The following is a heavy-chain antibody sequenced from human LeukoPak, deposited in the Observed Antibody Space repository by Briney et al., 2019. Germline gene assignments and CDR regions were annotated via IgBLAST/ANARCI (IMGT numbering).Heavy chain of an antibody. V-gene: IGHV3-48*02. Sequence: GGSLRLSCAASGFTFSSYRMSWVRQAPGKGLEWVSSISASSNNIYYADSVKGRFTVSRDNAKNSLYLQINSLRDEDTALYYCASARVVAPAGGSFDCWGQGTLVTVSS. CDR3: ASARVVAPAGGSFDC. CDR1: GFTFSSYR. D-gene: IGHD3-22*01. CDR2: ISASSNNI. J-gene: IGHJ4*02.